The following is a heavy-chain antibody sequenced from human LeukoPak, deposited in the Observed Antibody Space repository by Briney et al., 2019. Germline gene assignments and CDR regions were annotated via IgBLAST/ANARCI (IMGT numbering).Heavy chain of an antibody. J-gene: IGHJ4*02. CDR3: ARDGVYGDKPFDY. CDR2: IKSKTDGGTT. V-gene: IGHV3-15*01. CDR1: GFTFSNAW. D-gene: IGHD4-17*01. Sequence: GGSLRLSCAASGFTFSNAWMSWVRQAPGKGLEWVGRIKSKTDGGTTDYAAPVKGRFTISRDDSKNTLYLQMNSLRAEDTAVYYCARDGVYGDKPFDYWGQGTLVTVSS.